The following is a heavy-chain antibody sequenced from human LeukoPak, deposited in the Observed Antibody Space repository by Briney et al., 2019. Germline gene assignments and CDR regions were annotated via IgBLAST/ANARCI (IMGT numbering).Heavy chain of an antibody. V-gene: IGHV3-48*03. CDR1: GFTFSSYE. J-gene: IGHJ4*02. CDR3: ASTSYYYDSSGYDGDY. CDR2: ISSSGSTI. D-gene: IGHD3-22*01. Sequence: GGSLRLSCAASGFTFSSYEMNWVRQAPGEGLEWVSYISSSGSTIYYADSVKGRFTISRDNAKNSLYLQMNSLRAEDTAVYYCASTSYYYDSSGYDGDYWGQGTLVTVSS.